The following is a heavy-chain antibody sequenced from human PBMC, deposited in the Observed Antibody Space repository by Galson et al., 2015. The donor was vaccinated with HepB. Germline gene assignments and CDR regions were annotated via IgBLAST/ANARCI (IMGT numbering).Heavy chain of an antibody. Sequence: SVKVSCKASGYTFTSYAMNWVRQAPGQGLEWMGWVNTNTGNPTYAQGFTGRFVFSLDTSVSTAYLQISSLKAEDTAVYYCARDFPPRAVAGRNWFDPWGQGTLVTVSS. J-gene: IGHJ5*02. V-gene: IGHV7-4-1*02. CDR3: ARDFPPRAVAGRNWFDP. CDR1: GYTFTSYA. D-gene: IGHD6-19*01. CDR2: VNTNTGNP.